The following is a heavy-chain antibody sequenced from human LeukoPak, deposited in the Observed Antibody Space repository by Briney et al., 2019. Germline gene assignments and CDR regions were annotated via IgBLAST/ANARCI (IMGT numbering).Heavy chain of an antibody. Sequence: GRSPRLSCAASGFTFSNYVIHWVRQAPGKGLEWVAVISYDGSNKYYADSVKGRFTISRDNSKNTLYLQMNSLRAEDTAVYCCARSDAYNKPTDYWGQGTLVTVSS. CDR2: ISYDGSNK. D-gene: IGHD5-24*01. V-gene: IGHV3-30*04. J-gene: IGHJ4*02. CDR3: ARSDAYNKPTDY. CDR1: GFTFSNYV.